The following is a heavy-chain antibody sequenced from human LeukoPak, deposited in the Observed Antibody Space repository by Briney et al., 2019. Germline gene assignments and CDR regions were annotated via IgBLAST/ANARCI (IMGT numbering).Heavy chain of an antibody. J-gene: IGHJ4*02. V-gene: IGHV4-4*07. Sequence: SETLSLTCTVSGGSISSYYWSWIRQPAGKGLEWIGRIYTSGSTNYNPSLKSRVTMSVDTSKNQFSLKLSSVTAADTAVYYCARGRYYYDSSGYRGFDYWGQGTLVTVSS. D-gene: IGHD3-22*01. CDR2: IYTSGST. CDR3: ARGRYYYDSSGYRGFDY. CDR1: GGSISSYY.